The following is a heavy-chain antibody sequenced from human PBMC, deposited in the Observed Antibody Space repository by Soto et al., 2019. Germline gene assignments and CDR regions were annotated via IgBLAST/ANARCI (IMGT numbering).Heavy chain of an antibody. D-gene: IGHD5-12*01. J-gene: IGHJ4*02. CDR1: GFTFDDYA. CDR2: ISWNSGSI. Sequence: PGGSLRLSCAASGFTFDDYAMHWVRQAPGKGLEWVSGISWNSGSIGYADSVKGRFTISRDNAKNSLYLQMNSLRAEDTALYYCAKDASGYDLVPNIFDYWGQGTLVTVSS. V-gene: IGHV3-9*01. CDR3: AKDASGYDLVPNIFDY.